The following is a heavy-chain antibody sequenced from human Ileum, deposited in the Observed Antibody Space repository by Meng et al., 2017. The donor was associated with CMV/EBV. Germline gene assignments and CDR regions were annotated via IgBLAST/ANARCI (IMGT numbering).Heavy chain of an antibody. D-gene: IGHD1-1*01. Sequence: SETLSLTCTVSGASINSYYWSWIRQPPGKGLEWLGYMYYDGTTNYNPSLRSRLTISLDTSKNQFSLNLNSVTAADTAVYYWAGVGAYWREDYWGQGTLVTVSS. CDR1: GASINSYY. V-gene: IGHV4-59*01. CDR2: MYYDGTT. J-gene: IGHJ4*02. CDR3: AGVGAYWREDY.